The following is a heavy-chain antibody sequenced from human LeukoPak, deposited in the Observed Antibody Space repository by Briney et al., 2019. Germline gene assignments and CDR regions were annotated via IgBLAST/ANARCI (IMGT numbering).Heavy chain of an antibody. D-gene: IGHD7-27*01. CDR2: ISSSAGST. CDR1: GFTFSNFA. V-gene: IGHV3-23*01. J-gene: IGHJ4*02. CDR3: AKDGGLWVSAHWGDS. Sequence: PGGSLRLSCAASGFTFSNFAMSWVRQAPGKGLEWVSAISSSAGSTYYADSVKGRFTISRDNSKSTLYLQMNRLGAEDTAVYYCAKDGGLWVSAHWGDSWGRGTLVTVSS.